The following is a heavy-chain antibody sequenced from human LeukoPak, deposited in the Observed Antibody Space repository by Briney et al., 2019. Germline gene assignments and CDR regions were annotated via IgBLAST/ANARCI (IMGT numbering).Heavy chain of an antibody. CDR1: GFTFSSYG. J-gene: IGHJ5*02. D-gene: IGHD6-13*01. CDR3: ARDYGIAAAGTSSGFHHNWFDP. CDR2: IWYDGSNK. Sequence: PGRSLRLSCAASGFTFSSYGMHWVRQAPGKGLEWVAVIWYDGSNKYYADSVKGRFTISRDNSKNTLYLQMNSLRAEDTAVYYCARDYGIAAAGTSSGFHHNWFDPWGQGTLVTVSS. V-gene: IGHV3-33*01.